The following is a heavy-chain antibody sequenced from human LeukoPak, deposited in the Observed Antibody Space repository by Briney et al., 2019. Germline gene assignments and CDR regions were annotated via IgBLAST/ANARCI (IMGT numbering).Heavy chain of an antibody. CDR3: ARRELTVSIAAAGYYYYYGMDV. J-gene: IGHJ6*02. D-gene: IGHD6-13*01. Sequence: PGGSLRLSCAASGFTFSSNYMSWVRQAPGKGLEWVANIKQDGSEKYYVDSVKGRFTISRDNAKNSLYLQMNSLRAEDTAVYYCARRELTVSIAAAGYYYYYGMDVWGQGTTVTVSS. CDR1: GFTFSSNY. CDR2: IKQDGSEK. V-gene: IGHV3-7*03.